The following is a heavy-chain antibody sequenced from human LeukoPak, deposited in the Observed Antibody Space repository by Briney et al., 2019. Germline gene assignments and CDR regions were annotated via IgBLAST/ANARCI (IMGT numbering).Heavy chain of an antibody. CDR2: IYPGDSDT. CDR1: GYSFTSYW. J-gene: IGHJ3*02. Sequence: GESLKIFCKVSGYSFTSYWIGWVRQMPGKGLEWMGIIYPGDSDTRYSQSFQGQVTISADKSISTAYLQWSTLKASDTAMYYCARSAVAGTGTIAFDIWGQGTMVTVSS. CDR3: ARSAVAGTGTIAFDI. D-gene: IGHD6-19*01. V-gene: IGHV5-51*01.